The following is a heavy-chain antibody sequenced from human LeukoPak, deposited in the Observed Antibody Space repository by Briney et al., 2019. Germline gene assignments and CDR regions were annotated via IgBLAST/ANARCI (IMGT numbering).Heavy chain of an antibody. CDR3: AAWGGATTYFDF. J-gene: IGHJ4*02. Sequence: ASVKVSCEASGYTFTSYDINWVRQATGQGLEWMGWMNPNSGNTGYAQKFKGRVTMTSNTSISTAYMELSSLRSEDTAVYYCAAWGGATTYFDFWGQGTLVTVSS. CDR2: MNPNSGNT. D-gene: IGHD1-26*01. V-gene: IGHV1-8*01. CDR1: GYTFTSYD.